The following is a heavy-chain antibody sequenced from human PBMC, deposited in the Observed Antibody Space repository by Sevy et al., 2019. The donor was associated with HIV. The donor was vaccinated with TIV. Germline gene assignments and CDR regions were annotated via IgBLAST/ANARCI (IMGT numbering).Heavy chain of an antibody. CDR2: IRYDGSDK. CDR3: AKDLAGPGRRYFDY. Sequence: GGSRELSGAASDFISSNLGSHWFRQVPGKGREWETFIRYDGSDKYYAASVKGRFTISRDDSKNTLYLQMDSLRAEDTAIYYCAKDLAGPGRRYFDYWGQGTLVTVSS. CDR1: DFISSNLG. D-gene: IGHD6-13*01. J-gene: IGHJ4*02. V-gene: IGHV3-30*02.